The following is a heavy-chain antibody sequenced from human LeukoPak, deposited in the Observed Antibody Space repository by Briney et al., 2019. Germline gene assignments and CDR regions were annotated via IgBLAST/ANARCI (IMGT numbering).Heavy chain of an antibody. CDR1: GGSISSYY. D-gene: IGHD5-18*01. CDR2: IYYTGST. CDR3: ARGTLRYNYGYPGV. J-gene: IGHJ4*02. V-gene: IGHV4-59*01. Sequence: KSSETLSLTCTVSGGSISSYYWSWIRQPPGKGLEWIGYIYYTGSTSYNPSLNSRITISVDTSKNQFSLKLSSVTAADTAVYYCARGTLRYNYGYPGVWGQGTLVTVSS.